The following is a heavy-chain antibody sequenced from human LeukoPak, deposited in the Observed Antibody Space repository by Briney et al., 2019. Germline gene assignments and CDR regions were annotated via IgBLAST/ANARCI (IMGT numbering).Heavy chain of an antibody. CDR3: ARGNIPYDYVWGSTHYYYYYMDV. J-gene: IGHJ6*03. Sequence: ASVKVSCKASGGTFSSYAISWVRQAPGQGLEWMGGIIPIFGTANYAQKFQGRVTITADESTSTAYMGLSSLRSEDTAVYYCARGNIPYDYVWGSTHYYYYYMDVWGKGTTVTISS. CDR2: IIPIFGTA. D-gene: IGHD3-16*01. V-gene: IGHV1-69*13. CDR1: GGTFSSYA.